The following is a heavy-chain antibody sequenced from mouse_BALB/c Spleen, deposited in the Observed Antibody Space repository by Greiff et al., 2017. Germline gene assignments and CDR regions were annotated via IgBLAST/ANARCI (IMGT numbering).Heavy chain of an antibody. CDR3: ASDYGEFDY. V-gene: IGHV14-1*02. CDR2: IDPENGNT. CDR1: GFTINDYY. J-gene: IGHJ3*01. D-gene: IGHD1-2*01. Sequence: VQLKESGAELVRPGALVKLSCKASGFTINDYYMHWVKQRPEQGLEWIGWIDPENGNTIYDPKFQGKASITADTSSNTAYLQLSSLTSEDTAVYYCASDYGEFDYWGQGTLVTVSA.